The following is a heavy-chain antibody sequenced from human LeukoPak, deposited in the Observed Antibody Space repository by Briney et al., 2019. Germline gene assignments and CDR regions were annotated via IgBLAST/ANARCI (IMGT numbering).Heavy chain of an antibody. CDR2: IIPIFGTA. D-gene: IGHD5-24*01. CDR3: ARDLSGMATSPLDY. Sequence: GASVKVSCKASGGTFSSYAISWVRQAPGQGLEWMGGIIPIFGTANYAQKFQGRVTITADESTSTAYMELSSLRFEDTAVYYCARDLSGMATSPLDYWGQGTLVTVSS. J-gene: IGHJ4*02. CDR1: GGTFSSYA. V-gene: IGHV1-69*13.